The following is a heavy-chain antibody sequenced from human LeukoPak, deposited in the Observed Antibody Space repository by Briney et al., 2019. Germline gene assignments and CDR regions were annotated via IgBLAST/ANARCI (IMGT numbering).Heavy chain of an antibody. Sequence: SETLSLTCTVSGGSITTYFWSWIRQPPGKGLDCIGYIYYTGSTNYSPSLRNRVTISVDTSKNQFSLKLNSVTAADTALYFCAGARGGAYGFAFDSWGQGTLVTVSS. CDR2: IYYTGST. J-gene: IGHJ4*02. CDR1: GGSITTYF. CDR3: AGARGGAYGFAFDS. D-gene: IGHD3-10*01. V-gene: IGHV4-59*01.